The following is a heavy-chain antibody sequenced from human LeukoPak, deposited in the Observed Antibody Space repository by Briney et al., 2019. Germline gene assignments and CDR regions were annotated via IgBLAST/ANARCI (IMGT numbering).Heavy chain of an antibody. J-gene: IGHJ4*02. CDR2: IYPSDSDT. CDR3: ARHMNGNYGLH. CDR1: GYSFTSYW. Sequence: GESLKIPCKGSGYSFTSYWIGWVRQMPGKGLEWIGIIYPSDSDTKYSPSFQGQVTISADKSISTAYLQWSSLKASDTAMYYCARHMNGNYGLHWGQGTLVTVSS. V-gene: IGHV5-51*01. D-gene: IGHD1-7*01.